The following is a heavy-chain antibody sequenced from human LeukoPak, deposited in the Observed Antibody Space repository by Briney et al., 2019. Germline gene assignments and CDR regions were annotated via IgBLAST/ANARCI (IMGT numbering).Heavy chain of an antibody. Sequence: GGSLRLSCAASGFTFSTYWMHWVRQAPGKGLVWVSRISSDGSIAINADSVEGRFTVSIDNAKNTLYLRMNSLRVEDTAVYYCARADYGGNSDFHYWGQGTLVTVSS. CDR3: ARADYGGNSDFHY. CDR2: ISSDGSIA. J-gene: IGHJ4*02. CDR1: GFTFSTYW. V-gene: IGHV3-74*01. D-gene: IGHD4-23*01.